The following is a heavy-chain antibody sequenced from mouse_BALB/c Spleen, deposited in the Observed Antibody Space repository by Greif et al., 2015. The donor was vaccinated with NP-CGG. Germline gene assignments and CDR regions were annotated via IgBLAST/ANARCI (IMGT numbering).Heavy chain of an antibody. J-gene: IGHJ4*01. CDR1: GFSLTSYG. Sequence: VQLQQSGPGLVAPSQSLSITCTVSGFSLTSYGVHWVRQPPGKGLEWLVVIWSDGSTTYNSALKSRLSISKDNSKSQVFLKMNSLQTDDTAMYYCASAHYYGSSPYAMDYWGQGTSVTVSS. CDR2: IWSDGST. CDR3: ASAHYYGSSPYAMDY. V-gene: IGHV2-6*02. D-gene: IGHD1-1*01.